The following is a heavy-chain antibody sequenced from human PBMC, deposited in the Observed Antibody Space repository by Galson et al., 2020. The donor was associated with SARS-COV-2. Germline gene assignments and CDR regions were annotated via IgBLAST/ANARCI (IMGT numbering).Heavy chain of an antibody. Sequence: ASVKVSCKASGYIFTSYDINWVRQATGQGLEWMGWMNTNSGNTAYAQKFQGRVTMTRNTSISTAYMELSSLRSEDTAVYYCARHHGSGSYYNWGNDGGMDVWGQGTTVTVSS. CDR2: MNTNSGNT. CDR3: ARHHGSGSYYNWGNDGGMDV. V-gene: IGHV1-8*01. J-gene: IGHJ6*02. CDR1: GYIFTSYD. D-gene: IGHD3-10*01.